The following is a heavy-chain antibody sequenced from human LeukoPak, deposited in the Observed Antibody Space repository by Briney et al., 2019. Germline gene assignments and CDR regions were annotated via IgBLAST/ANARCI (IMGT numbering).Heavy chain of an antibody. V-gene: IGHV1-18*01. Sequence: ASVKVSCKASGYTFTSYGISWVRQAPGQGLEWMGWISAYNGNTNYAQKLQGRVTMTEDTSTDTAYMELSSLRSEDTAVYYCATARTYYYYYGMDVWGQGTTVTVSS. CDR1: GYTFTSYG. CDR2: ISAYNGNT. CDR3: ATARTYYYYYGMDV. J-gene: IGHJ6*02.